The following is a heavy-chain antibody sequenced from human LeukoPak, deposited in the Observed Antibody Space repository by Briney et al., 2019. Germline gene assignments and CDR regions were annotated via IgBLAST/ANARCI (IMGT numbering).Heavy chain of an antibody. J-gene: IGHJ3*02. V-gene: IGHV3-7*01. CDR2: IKQDGSEK. CDR3: ARELTSAVAEVEHGAFDI. CDR1: GFTFSTYA. D-gene: IGHD6-19*01. Sequence: HTGGSLRLSCAASGFTFSTYALSWVRQAPGKGLEWVANIKQDGSEKYYVDSVKGRFTISRDNAKNSLYLQMNSLRAEDTAVYYCARELTSAVAEVEHGAFDIWGQGTMVTVSS.